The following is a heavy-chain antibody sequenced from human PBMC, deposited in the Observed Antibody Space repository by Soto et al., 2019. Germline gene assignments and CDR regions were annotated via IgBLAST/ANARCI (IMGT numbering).Heavy chain of an antibody. J-gene: IGHJ6*02. CDR1: GGSISSNE. CDR3: ARSYPNTIFGVVPSRGLDV. Sequence: XTLSLPCMVSGGSISSNEWSWIRQPPGKGLEWIGYIYYTGSTNSNPSLKNRVIISVDTSKNQFSLKLSSVTAAATAVYYCARSYPNTIFGVVPSRGLDVWGQGTTVTVSS. CDR2: IYYTGST. D-gene: IGHD3-3*01. V-gene: IGHV4-59*01.